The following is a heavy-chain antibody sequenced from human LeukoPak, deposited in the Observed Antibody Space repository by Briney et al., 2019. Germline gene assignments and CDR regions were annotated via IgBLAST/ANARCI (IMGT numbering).Heavy chain of an antibody. Sequence: PSETLSLTCTVSGSSISSSSYYWGWIRQPPGKGLEWIGSIYYSGSTYYNPSLMSRVTISVDTSKNQFSLKLSSVTAADTAVYYCARAVGGIAAAGTGFDYWGQGTLVTVSS. V-gene: IGHV4-39*07. CDR3: ARAVGGIAAAGTGFDY. CDR2: IYYSGST. CDR1: GSSISSSSYY. J-gene: IGHJ4*02. D-gene: IGHD6-13*01.